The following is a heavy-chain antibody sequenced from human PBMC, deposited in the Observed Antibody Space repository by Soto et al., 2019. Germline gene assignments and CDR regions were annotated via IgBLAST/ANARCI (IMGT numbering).Heavy chain of an antibody. D-gene: IGHD6-13*01. V-gene: IGHV4-34*01. J-gene: IGHJ6*04. CDR1: GGTFSGYY. CDR2: INHSGST. CDR3: ASLSSGLYSSSNQDV. Sequence: SETLSLTCAVYGGTFSGYYWSWIRQPPGKGLEWIGEINHSGSTNYNPSLKSRVTISVDTSKNQFSLKLSSVTAADTAVYYCASLSSGLYSSSNQDVWGKGTTVTVSS.